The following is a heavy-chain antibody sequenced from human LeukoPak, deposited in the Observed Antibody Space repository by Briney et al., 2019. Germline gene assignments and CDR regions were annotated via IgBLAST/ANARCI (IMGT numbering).Heavy chain of an antibody. J-gene: IGHJ5*02. CDR3: AREYCSSNRCSGGWYFDP. D-gene: IGHD2-2*01. CDR1: GYTFTSYD. CDR2: MNANSGNT. V-gene: IGHV1-8*01. Sequence: ASVKVSCKASGYTFTSYDINWVRQAPGQGLEWMGWMNANSGNTGYAQKFQGRVTMTRSTSISTAYMELNSLRSDDTAVYYCAREYCSSNRCSGGWYFDPWGQGTLVTVSS.